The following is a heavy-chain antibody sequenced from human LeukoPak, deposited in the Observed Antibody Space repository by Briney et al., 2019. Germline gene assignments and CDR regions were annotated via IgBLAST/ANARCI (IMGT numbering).Heavy chain of an antibody. CDR2: INHSGST. D-gene: IGHD4-17*01. CDR1: GGSFSGYY. J-gene: IGHJ2*01. CDR3: ARGDAYGDYDYWYFDL. Sequence: PSETLSLTCAVYGGSFSGYYWSWIRQPPGKGLEWIGEINHSGSTNYNPSLKRRVTISVDTSKNQFSLKLSSVTAADTAVYYCARGDAYGDYDYWYFDLWGRGTLVTVSS. V-gene: IGHV4-34*01.